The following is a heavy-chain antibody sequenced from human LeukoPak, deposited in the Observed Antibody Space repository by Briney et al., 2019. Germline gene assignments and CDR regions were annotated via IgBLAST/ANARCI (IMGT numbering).Heavy chain of an antibody. CDR3: VRDSLTAIAARPVWFDP. J-gene: IGHJ5*02. Sequence: GGSLRLSCAASGFSFSVYWMHWVRQAPGKGPVWVSRIKTDGSITDYADFVKGRFTISRDNAKNTLYLQMNSLRAEDTAVYYCVRDSLTAIAARPVWFDPWGQGTLVTVSS. CDR1: GFSFSVYW. D-gene: IGHD6-6*01. V-gene: IGHV3-74*01. CDR2: IKTDGSIT.